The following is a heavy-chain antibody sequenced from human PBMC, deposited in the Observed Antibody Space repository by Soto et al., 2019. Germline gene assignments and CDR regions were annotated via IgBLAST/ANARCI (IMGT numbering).Heavy chain of an antibody. CDR3: ARPQPHYDILTGYYKERWFDP. Sequence: ASVKVSCKASGGTFSSYAISWVRQAPGQGLEWMGRIIPIFGTANYAQKFQGRVTITADESTSTAYMELSSLRSEDTAVYYCARPQPHYDILTGYYKERWFDPWGQGTLVTVSS. CDR1: GGTFSSYA. J-gene: IGHJ5*02. CDR2: IIPIFGTA. V-gene: IGHV1-69*13. D-gene: IGHD3-9*01.